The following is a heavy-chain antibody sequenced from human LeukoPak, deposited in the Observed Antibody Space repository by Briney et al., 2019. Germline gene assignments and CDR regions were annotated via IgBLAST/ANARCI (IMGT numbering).Heavy chain of an antibody. CDR2: IYSGGST. CDR1: GFTFSSYA. D-gene: IGHD6-6*01. V-gene: IGHV3-66*01. Sequence: PGGSLRLSCAASGFTFSSYAMSWVRQAPGKRLEWVSVIYSGGSTYYADSVKGRFTISRDNSKNMLYLQMNSLRAEDTAVYYCARDRRDFLYYFDYWGQGTLVTVSS. J-gene: IGHJ4*02. CDR3: ARDRRDFLYYFDY.